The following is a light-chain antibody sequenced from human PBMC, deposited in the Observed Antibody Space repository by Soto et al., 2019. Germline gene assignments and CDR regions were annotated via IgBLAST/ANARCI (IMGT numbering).Light chain of an antibody. Sequence: EIVLTQSPGTLSLSPGERATLSCRASQTVTSAYLAWYQQRPGQAPRLLIYGASSRATDIPDRFSGSGSGTDFTLTISRLEPEDFAVYYCQHYGDTPPGFGQGTKVEIK. V-gene: IGKV3-20*01. CDR2: GAS. CDR3: QHYGDTPPG. CDR1: QTVTSAY. J-gene: IGKJ1*01.